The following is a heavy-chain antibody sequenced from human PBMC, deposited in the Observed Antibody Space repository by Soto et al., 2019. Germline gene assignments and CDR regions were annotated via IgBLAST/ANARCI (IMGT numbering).Heavy chain of an antibody. V-gene: IGHV1-46*03. CDR1: GYTFTSYY. CDR3: ARGLVDTAYDAFDI. Sequence: ASVKVSRKASGYTFTSYYMHWVRQAPGKRLEGMGIINPSGCSTSYAQKFQGRVTMTRDTSTSTVYMELSSLRSEDTAVYYCARGLVDTAYDAFDIWGQGTMVTVSS. CDR2: INPSGCST. J-gene: IGHJ3*02. D-gene: IGHD5-18*01.